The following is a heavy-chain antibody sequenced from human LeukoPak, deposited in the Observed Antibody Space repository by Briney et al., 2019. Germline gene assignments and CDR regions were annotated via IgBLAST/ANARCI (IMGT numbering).Heavy chain of an antibody. Sequence: SETLSLTCAVYGGSFSGYYWSWIRQPPGKGLEWIGEINHSGGTNYNPSLKSRVTISVDTSKNQFSLKLSSVTAADTAVYYCARAAGLFDYWGQGTLVTVSS. CDR2: INHSGGT. CDR1: GGSFSGYY. CDR3: ARAAGLFDY. J-gene: IGHJ4*02. V-gene: IGHV4-34*01.